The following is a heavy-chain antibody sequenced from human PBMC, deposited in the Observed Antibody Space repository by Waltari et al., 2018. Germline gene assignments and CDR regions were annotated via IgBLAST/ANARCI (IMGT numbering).Heavy chain of an antibody. Sequence: QLQLQESGPRLVRPSETLSLICRVSGVSITINRHYWAWIRQSPGQGLEWFGTVSYSGTTYISPSLKSRVSVSRDTSKNQVSLILGSVTAADMAVYYCATYIGASVGTAAFDVWGQGTMVTVSS. J-gene: IGHJ3*01. CDR3: ATYIGASVGTAAFDV. V-gene: IGHV4-39*01. D-gene: IGHD5-12*01. CDR2: VSYSGTT. CDR1: GVSITINRHY.